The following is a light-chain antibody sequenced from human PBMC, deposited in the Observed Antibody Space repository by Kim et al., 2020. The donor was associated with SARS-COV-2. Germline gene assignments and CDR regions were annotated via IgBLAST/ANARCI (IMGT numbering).Light chain of an antibody. CDR3: QHRSEWPIT. J-gene: IGKJ5*01. CDR1: QSVSSY. CDR2: DSS. V-gene: IGKV3-11*01. Sequence: EIVLTQSPATLSLSPGERATLSCRASQSVSSYLAWYQQKPGQAPRLLIYDSSNRATDIPAGFSGSGSGTDFTLTISSLEPEDFAVYYCQHRSEWPITFGQGTRLEIK.